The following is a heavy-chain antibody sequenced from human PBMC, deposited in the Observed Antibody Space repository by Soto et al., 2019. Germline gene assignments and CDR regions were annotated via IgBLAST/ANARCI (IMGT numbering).Heavy chain of an antibody. Sequence: SETLSLTCAVSGGSISSGGYSWSWIRQPPGKGLEWIGYIYHSGSTYYNPSLKSRVTISVDRSKNQFSLKLSSVTAADTAVYYCAGGQGVAQNYWGQGTLVTVSS. CDR1: GGSISSGGYS. V-gene: IGHV4-30-2*01. CDR2: IYHSGST. J-gene: IGHJ4*02. CDR3: AGGQGVAQNY. D-gene: IGHD5-12*01.